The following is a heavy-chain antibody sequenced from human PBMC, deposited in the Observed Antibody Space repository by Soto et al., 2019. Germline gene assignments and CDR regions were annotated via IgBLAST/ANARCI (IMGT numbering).Heavy chain of an antibody. Sequence: GRSLRLSCAASGFTFSSYAMHWVRQAPGKGLEWVAVISYDGSNKYYADSVKGRFTISRDNSKNTLYLQMNSLRAEDTAVYYWAILNYYDSSGFYYWGQGTLVTVSS. CDR2: ISYDGSNK. J-gene: IGHJ4*02. V-gene: IGHV3-30-3*01. D-gene: IGHD3-22*01. CDR1: GFTFSSYA. CDR3: AILNYYDSSGFYY.